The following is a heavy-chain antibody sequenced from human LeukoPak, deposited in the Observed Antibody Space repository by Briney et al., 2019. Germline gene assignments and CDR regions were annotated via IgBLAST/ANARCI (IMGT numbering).Heavy chain of an antibody. CDR3: ARLSAYYYGAFFYYYMDV. D-gene: IGHD3-10*01. CDR2: IKQDESER. V-gene: IGHV3-7*01. J-gene: IGHJ6*03. CDR1: GFTFSSYW. Sequence: GGSLRLSCTVSGFTFSSYWMSWVRQAPGKGPEWVANIKQDESERYTVDSVKGRFTISRDNAKNSVYLHMNSLRAEDTALYYCARLSAYYYGAFFYYYMDVWGKGTTVTVSS.